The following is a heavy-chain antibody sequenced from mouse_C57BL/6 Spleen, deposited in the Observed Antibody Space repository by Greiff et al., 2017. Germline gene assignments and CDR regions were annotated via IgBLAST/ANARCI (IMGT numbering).Heavy chain of an antibody. CDR1: GYTFTDYE. D-gene: IGHD1-1*01. J-gene: IGHJ2*01. CDR2: IDPETGGT. Sequence: QVQLQQSGAELVRPGASVTLSCKASGYTFTDYEMHWVKQTPVHGLEWIGAIDPETGGTAYNQKFKGKAILTADKSSSTAYMELRSLTSEDSAVYYCTRGAYGRPYFDYWGQGTTLTVSS. V-gene: IGHV1-15*01. CDR3: TRGAYGRPYFDY.